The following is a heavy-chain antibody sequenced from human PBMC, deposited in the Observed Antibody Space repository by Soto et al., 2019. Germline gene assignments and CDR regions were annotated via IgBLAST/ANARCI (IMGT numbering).Heavy chain of an antibody. CDR2: ISPDATTT. D-gene: IGHD5-12*01. J-gene: IGHJ6*02. CDR3: ASEHSGYDHGEYYYLGVAV. CDR1: RFSLDTYW. Sequence: EVPLVESGGGLVQPGESLRLSYTASRFSLDTYWMHWVRQIPGQGLVWVSRISPDATTTTYADSVKGRFTVSRDTAKNTLYLQMNRLRAEDTAVYYCASEHSGYDHGEYYYLGVAVWGQGTTVAVSS. V-gene: IGHV3-74*03.